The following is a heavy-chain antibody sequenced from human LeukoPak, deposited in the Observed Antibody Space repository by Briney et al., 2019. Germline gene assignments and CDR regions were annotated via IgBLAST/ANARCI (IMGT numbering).Heavy chain of an antibody. CDR2: IYYSGST. CDR3: ARVRPRGSLDY. D-gene: IGHD1-1*01. CDR1: GGSISSYY. J-gene: IGHJ4*02. V-gene: IGHV4-59*12. Sequence: PSETLSLTCTVSGGSISSYYWSWIRQPPGKGLEWIGYIYYSGSTNYNPSLKSRVTISVDTSKNRFSLKLSSVTAADTAVYYCARVRPRGSLDYWGQGTLVTVSS.